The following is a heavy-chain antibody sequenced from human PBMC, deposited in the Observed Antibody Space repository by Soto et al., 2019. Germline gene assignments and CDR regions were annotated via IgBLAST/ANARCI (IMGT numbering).Heavy chain of an antibody. CDR2: VYPRDSDT. Sequence: GESLKISCKASGYIFIDYWIGWVRQMPGKGLEWMGIVYPRDSDTRYSPSFQGQVTISADRSTGTAFLQWRSLKASDTALYYCARPPLSGYSIHCNSWGQGPLITLSS. D-gene: IGHD2-15*01. V-gene: IGHV5-51*01. CDR1: GYIFIDYW. CDR3: ARPPLSGYSIHCNS. J-gene: IGHJ1*01.